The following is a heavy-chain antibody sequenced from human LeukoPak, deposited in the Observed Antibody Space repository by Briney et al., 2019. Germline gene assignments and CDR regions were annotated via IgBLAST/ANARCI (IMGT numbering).Heavy chain of an antibody. CDR3: AREGYSSGWHHIDY. D-gene: IGHD6-19*01. V-gene: IGHV4-61*01. Sequence: PSETLSLTCTVSGASVSSGSYYWSWIRQPPGKGLEWIGYIYYSGSTNYNPSLKSRVTISVDTSKNQFSLKLSSVTAADTAVYYCAREGYSSGWHHIDYWGQGTLVTVSS. CDR1: GASVSSGSYY. CDR2: IYYSGST. J-gene: IGHJ4*02.